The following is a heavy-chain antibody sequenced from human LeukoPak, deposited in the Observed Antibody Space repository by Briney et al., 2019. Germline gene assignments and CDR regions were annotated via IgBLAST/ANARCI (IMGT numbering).Heavy chain of an antibody. V-gene: IGHV4-59*08. CDR1: GGSISSYY. D-gene: IGHD3-16*01. CDR2: IYYSGST. J-gene: IGHJ4*02. Sequence: PSETLSLTCTVSGGSISSYYWSWIRQPPGKGLEWIGYIYYSGSTNSNPSLKSRVTISVDTSKNQFSLKLSSVTAADTAVYYCASAYDDYYFDYWGQGTLVTVSS. CDR3: ASAYDDYYFDY.